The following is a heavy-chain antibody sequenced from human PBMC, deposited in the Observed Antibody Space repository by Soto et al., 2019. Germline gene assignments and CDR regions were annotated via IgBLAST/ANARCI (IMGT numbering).Heavy chain of an antibody. D-gene: IGHD2-21*01. CDR3: ARIRPYYYDMEV. V-gene: IGHV2-70*04. J-gene: IGHJ6*02. CDR1: GFSLSNSVML. CDR2: IDWEDDK. Sequence: GPALVKPTRTLTVNCTLSGFSLSNSVMLVSWIRQPPGKALEWLARIDWEDDKFYSTSLKTRLTISKDTSKNQVVLTMTNMDPVDTATYYCARIRPYYYDMEVWGQGTTVTVSS.